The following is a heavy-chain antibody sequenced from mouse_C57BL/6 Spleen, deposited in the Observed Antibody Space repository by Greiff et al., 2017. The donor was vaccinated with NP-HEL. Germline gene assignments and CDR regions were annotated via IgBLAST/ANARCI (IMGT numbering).Heavy chain of an antibody. V-gene: IGHV5-9-1*02. Sequence: EVMLVESGEGLVKPGGSLKLSCAASGFTFSSYAMSWVRQTPEKRLEWVAYISSGGDYIYYADTVKGRFTISRDNARNTLYLQRSSLKSEDTAMYYCTRSEYDYDGTWFAYWGQGTLVTVSA. CDR1: GFTFSSYA. CDR3: TRSEYDYDGTWFAY. CDR2: ISSGGDYI. D-gene: IGHD2-4*01. J-gene: IGHJ3*01.